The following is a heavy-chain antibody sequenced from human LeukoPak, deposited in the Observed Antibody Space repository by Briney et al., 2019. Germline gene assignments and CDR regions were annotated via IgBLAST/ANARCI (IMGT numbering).Heavy chain of an antibody. Sequence: GGSLNLSFAAPGFIFNNYAINWFPKAPGKGLDWVSVFSVSGGSTYNADSVKGRVTMSRDNSKNTLYLQMNSLRADDTAVYYCAKSKRDTPMFNPASAFDYWGQGTLVTVSS. V-gene: IGHV3-23*01. D-gene: IGHD5-18*01. CDR2: FSVSGGST. CDR1: GFIFNNYA. J-gene: IGHJ4*02. CDR3: AKSKRDTPMFNPASAFDY.